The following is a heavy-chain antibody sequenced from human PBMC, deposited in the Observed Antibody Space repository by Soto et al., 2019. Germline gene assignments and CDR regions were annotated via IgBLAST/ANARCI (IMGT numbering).Heavy chain of an antibody. CDR2: ISPYNGNT. CDR3: ARGGLGSTMTYLDY. D-gene: IGHD4-17*01. CDR1: GYPFTSYA. Sequence: QDQLAQSGAEVKEPGASVKVSCKTSGYPFTSYAVTWVRQAPGQGLESMGWISPYNGNTEYAQSLQGRVTMTADTSTTTVYMDLRNLPPDDTAVYFCARGGLGSTMTYLDYWGQGTLVTVSS. J-gene: IGHJ4*02. V-gene: IGHV1-18*01.